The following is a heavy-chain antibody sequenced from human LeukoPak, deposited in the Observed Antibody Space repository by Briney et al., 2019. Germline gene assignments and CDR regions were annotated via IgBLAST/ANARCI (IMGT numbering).Heavy chain of an antibody. CDR1: GGSIRGYF. D-gene: IGHD3-22*01. CDR2: IYSSGNT. V-gene: IGHV4-4*07. Sequence: PSETLSLTCLVSGGSIRGYFVNWIRQSAGKGLEWVGRIYSSGNTDYNPSLESRLSMSVETSKNQVSLNLRSVTGADTAVYYCARGKYDTTGYYRQFDYWGQGTLVTVSS. CDR3: ARGKYDTTGYYRQFDY. J-gene: IGHJ4*02.